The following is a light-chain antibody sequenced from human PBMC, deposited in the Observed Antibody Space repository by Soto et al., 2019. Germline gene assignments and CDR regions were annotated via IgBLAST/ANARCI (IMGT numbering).Light chain of an antibody. Sequence: DIQMTQSPSTLSASVGDRVTITCRASQSISSWLAWYQQKPGKAPKLLIYKASSLESGVTSRFSGSGSGTEFTLTITSLQPDDFATYYCQQYNSYPITFGQGTRLEMK. CDR1: QSISSW. J-gene: IGKJ5*01. CDR3: QQYNSYPIT. CDR2: KAS. V-gene: IGKV1-5*03.